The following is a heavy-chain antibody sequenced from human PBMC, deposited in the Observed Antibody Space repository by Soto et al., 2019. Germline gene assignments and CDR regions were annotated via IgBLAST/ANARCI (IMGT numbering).Heavy chain of an antibody. CDR1: GGSISSGGYS. D-gene: IGHD2-2*01. Sequence: TLSLTCAVSGGSISSGGYSWSWIRQPPGKGLEWIGYIYHSGSTYYNPSLKSRVTISVDRSKNQFSLKLSSVTAADTAVYYCARGRASKSRENWFDPWGQGTLVTVSS. J-gene: IGHJ5*02. CDR3: ARGRASKSRENWFDP. CDR2: IYHSGST. V-gene: IGHV4-30-2*01.